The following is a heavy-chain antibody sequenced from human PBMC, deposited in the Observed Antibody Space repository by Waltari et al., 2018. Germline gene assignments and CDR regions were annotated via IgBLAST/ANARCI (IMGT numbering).Heavy chain of an antibody. J-gene: IGHJ2*01. CDR2: KNSGGDT. Sequence: EVQLVESGGGLIQPGGSLRLSCAASGFTVSNYYMSWVRQAPGKGLEWVSVKNSGGDTHYADSVTGRFTISRDNSKNTIYLQLNTLRAEDTALYYWARDVAGYYYFDLWGRGTLVTV. V-gene: IGHV3-53*01. CDR1: GFTVSNYY. CDR3: ARDVAGYYYFDL.